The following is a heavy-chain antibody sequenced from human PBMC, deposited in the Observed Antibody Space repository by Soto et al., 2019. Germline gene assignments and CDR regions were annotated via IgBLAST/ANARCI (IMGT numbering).Heavy chain of an antibody. J-gene: IGHJ6*02. Sequence: EVQLLESGGGLVQPGGSLRLSCAASGFTFSTYAMSWVRQAPGKGLEWVSTISGSGGSTFYADSVKGRFTLSRDNSKNTLYLQMNSLRAEDTAVYYCAKGHKLSTSCYGLCYYYYYDMDVWGQGTTVTVSS. V-gene: IGHV3-23*01. CDR1: GFTFSTYA. CDR2: ISGSGGST. D-gene: IGHD2-2*01. CDR3: AKGHKLSTSCYGLCYYYYYDMDV.